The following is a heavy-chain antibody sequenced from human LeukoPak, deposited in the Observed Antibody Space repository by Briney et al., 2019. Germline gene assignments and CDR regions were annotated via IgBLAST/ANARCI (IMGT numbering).Heavy chain of an antibody. CDR2: INPSGGST. J-gene: IGHJ4*02. V-gene: IGHV1-46*01. D-gene: IGHD6-19*01. CDR3: ARDSSGWVIDY. CDR1: GYTFTSYY. Sequence: ASVKVSSKASGYTFTSYYMHWVRQAPGQGLEWMGIINPSGGSTSYAQKFQGRVTMTRDTSTSTVYMELSSLRSEDTAVYYCARDSSGWVIDYWGQGTLVTVSS.